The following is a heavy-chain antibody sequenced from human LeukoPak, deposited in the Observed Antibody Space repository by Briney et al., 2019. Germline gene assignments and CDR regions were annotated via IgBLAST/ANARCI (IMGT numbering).Heavy chain of an antibody. V-gene: IGHV3-53*04. CDR3: ARAPRGSSAFDI. CDR2: IYSGGST. Sequence: PGGSLRLSCAASGFTVSSNYMSWVRQAAGRGLEWVSVIYSGGSTSYADSLRGRFPISRQNSKNTLYLQMNSLRAEDTAVCYCARAPRGSSAFDIWGQGTMVTVSS. J-gene: IGHJ3*02. D-gene: IGHD5-12*01. CDR1: GFTVSSNY.